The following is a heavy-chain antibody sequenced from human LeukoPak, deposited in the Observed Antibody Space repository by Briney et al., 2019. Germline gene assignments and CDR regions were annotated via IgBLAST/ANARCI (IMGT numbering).Heavy chain of an antibody. V-gene: IGHV3-48*01. CDR1: GFVFSSHS. CDR3: ARCTRDVPTLDY. Sequence: PGGSLRLSCAADGFVFSSHSMTWVRQAPVKGLEWVSYISSASSTMYYADSVKGRFTVSRDNANNLLYLQMNSLRAEDTAVYYCARCTRDVPTLDYWGQGTLVTVSS. J-gene: IGHJ4*02. CDR2: ISSASSTM.